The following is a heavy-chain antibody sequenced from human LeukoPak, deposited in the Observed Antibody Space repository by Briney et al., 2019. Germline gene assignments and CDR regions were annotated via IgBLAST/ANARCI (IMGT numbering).Heavy chain of an antibody. CDR1: EFTFSNYA. J-gene: IGHJ4*02. V-gene: IGHV3-23*01. Sequence: PGGSLRLSCAASEFTFSNYAMTWVRQAPGKGLEWVSGISSIGTSTYYSDSVKGRFTISRDNSNNTLYLQMNSLRAEDTAVYYCAKDVRAPTLPYYSDYWGQGTLVTVSS. D-gene: IGHD2/OR15-2a*01. CDR3: AKDVRAPTLPYYSDY. CDR2: ISSIGTST.